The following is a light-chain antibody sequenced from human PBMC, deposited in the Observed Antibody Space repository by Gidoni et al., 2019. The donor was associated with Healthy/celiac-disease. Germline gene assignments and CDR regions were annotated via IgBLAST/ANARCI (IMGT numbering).Light chain of an antibody. CDR1: QSISSY. J-gene: IGKJ5*01. CDR3: QQSYSTPIT. CDR2: AAS. Sequence: DIQMTQSPSSLSASVGDRVTITCRASQSISSYLNWYQQKPGTAPKLLIYAASSLQSGVPSSFSGSGSGTDFTLTISSLQPEDFATYYCQQSYSTPITFGQGTRLEIK. V-gene: IGKV1-39*01.